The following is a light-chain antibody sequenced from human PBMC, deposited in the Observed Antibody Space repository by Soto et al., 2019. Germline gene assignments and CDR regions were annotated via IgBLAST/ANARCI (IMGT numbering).Light chain of an antibody. J-gene: IGKJ3*01. Sequence: EIVLTQSPATLSLSPGERATLSCRASQSVSSYLAWYQQKPGQAPRLLIYDASNRAPGIPARFSGSGSGTDFTLTISSLEPEDFEVYYCQQRSNWLFTFGPGTKVDIK. CDR2: DAS. CDR3: QQRSNWLFT. V-gene: IGKV3-11*01. CDR1: QSVSSY.